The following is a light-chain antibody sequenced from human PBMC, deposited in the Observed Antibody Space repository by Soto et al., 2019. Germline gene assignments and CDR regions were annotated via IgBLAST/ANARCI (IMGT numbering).Light chain of an antibody. J-gene: IGKJ1*01. V-gene: IGKV1-9*01. Sequence: DIQMTQSPSALSASVGDRVTTTCRASQGISSYLAWYQQKPGKAPKLLIYAAYTLQSGVTSRFSGSGSGTDFTLTISCLQSEDFATYYCQQYYSYPRTFGQGTQVDIK. CDR3: QQYYSYPRT. CDR2: AAY. CDR1: QGISSY.